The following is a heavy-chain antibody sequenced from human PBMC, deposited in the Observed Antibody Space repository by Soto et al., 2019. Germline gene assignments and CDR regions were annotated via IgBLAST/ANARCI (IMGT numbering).Heavy chain of an antibody. V-gene: IGHV3-7*03. CDR3: ARESSPRYSGYDDDAFDI. CDR2: IKQDGSDK. J-gene: IGHJ3*02. Sequence: LRLSCAASGFTFSSYWMSWVRQAPGKGLEWVANIKQDGSDKYYVDSVKGRFTISRDNAKNSLYLQMNSLRAEDAAVYYCARESSPRYSGYDDDAFDIWGQGTMVTVSS. D-gene: IGHD5-12*01. CDR1: GFTFSSYW.